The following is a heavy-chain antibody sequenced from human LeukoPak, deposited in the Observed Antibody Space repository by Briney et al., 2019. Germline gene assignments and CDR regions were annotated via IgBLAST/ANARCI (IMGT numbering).Heavy chain of an antibody. J-gene: IGHJ4*02. CDR3: ARSIRGYSYGPGGY. V-gene: IGHV1-69*04. CDR2: ITPILGIA. D-gene: IGHD5-18*01. CDR1: GYTFTSYG. Sequence: GASVKVSCKASGYTFTSYGISWVRQAPGQGLEWMGRITPILGIANYAQKFQGRVTITADKSTSTAFMELGSLRSEDTAVYYCARSIRGYSYGPGGYWGQGTLVTVSS.